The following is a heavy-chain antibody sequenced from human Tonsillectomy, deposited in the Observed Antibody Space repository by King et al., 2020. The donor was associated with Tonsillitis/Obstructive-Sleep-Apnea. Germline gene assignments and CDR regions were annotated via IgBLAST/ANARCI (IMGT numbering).Heavy chain of an antibody. CDR2: INHSGST. V-gene: IGHV4-34*01. Sequence: VQLQQWGAGLLKPSETLSLTCAVYGGSFSGYYWSWIRQPTGKGLEWIGEINHSGSTNYNPSLKSRVTISVDTSKNQFSLKLSSVTAADTAVYYCARGSEQETEIVVVPAATYFDYWGQGTLVTVSS. CDR3: ARGSEQETEIVVVPAATYFDY. D-gene: IGHD2-2*01. J-gene: IGHJ4*02. CDR1: GGSFSGYY.